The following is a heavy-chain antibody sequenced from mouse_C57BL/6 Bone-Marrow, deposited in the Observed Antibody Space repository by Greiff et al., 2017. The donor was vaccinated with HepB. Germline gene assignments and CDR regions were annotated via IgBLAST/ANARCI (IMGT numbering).Heavy chain of an antibody. CDR1: GYSITSGYY. V-gene: IGHV3-6*01. CDR3: AGGNSPYAMDY. CDR2: ISYDGSN. D-gene: IGHD2-1*01. J-gene: IGHJ4*01. Sequence: EVHLVESGPGLVKPSQSLSLTCSVTGYSITSGYYWNWIRQFPGNKLEWMGYISYDGSNNYNPSLKNRISITRDTSKNQFFLKLNSVTTEDTATYYCAGGNSPYAMDYWGQGTSVTVSS.